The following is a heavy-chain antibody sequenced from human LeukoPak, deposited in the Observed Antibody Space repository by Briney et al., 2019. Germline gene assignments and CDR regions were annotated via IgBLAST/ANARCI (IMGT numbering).Heavy chain of an antibody. D-gene: IGHD3-22*01. J-gene: IGHJ4*02. Sequence: GGSLRLSCAASGFTFSSYGMHWVRQAPGKGLEWVAVIWYDGSNKYYADSVKGRFAISRDNSKNTLYLQMNSLRAEDTAVYYCAREISGDDSSGTFDYWGQGTLVTVSS. CDR3: AREISGDDSSGTFDY. CDR1: GFTFSSYG. V-gene: IGHV3-33*01. CDR2: IWYDGSNK.